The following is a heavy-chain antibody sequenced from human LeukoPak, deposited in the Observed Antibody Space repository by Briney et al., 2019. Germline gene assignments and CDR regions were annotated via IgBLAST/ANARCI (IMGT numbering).Heavy chain of an antibody. CDR3: AKGSGSTGRGFDY. D-gene: IGHD3-10*01. Sequence: ASVKVSCKASGYTFTGYYMHWVRQAPGQGLEWMGWINPNSGGTNYAQKFQGRVTMTRDTSISTAYMELSRLRSDDTAVYYCAKGSGSTGRGFDYWGQGTLVTVSS. V-gene: IGHV1-2*02. CDR1: GYTFTGYY. CDR2: INPNSGGT. J-gene: IGHJ4*02.